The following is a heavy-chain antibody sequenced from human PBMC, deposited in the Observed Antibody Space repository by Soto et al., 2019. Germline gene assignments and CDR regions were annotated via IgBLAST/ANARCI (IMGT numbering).Heavy chain of an antibody. CDR1: GFIVSSNY. J-gene: IGHJ5*02. V-gene: IGHV3-66*01. D-gene: IGHD4-17*01. CDR2: IYSGGST. CDR3: ARFYGDYPYNWFDP. Sequence: EVPLVESGGGLVQPGGSLRLSCAASGFIVSSNYMSWVRQAPGKGLEWVSVIYSGGSTYYADSVKGRFTISRDNSTNTLYLQMNSLRAEDTAVYYCARFYGDYPYNWFDPWGQGTLVTVSS.